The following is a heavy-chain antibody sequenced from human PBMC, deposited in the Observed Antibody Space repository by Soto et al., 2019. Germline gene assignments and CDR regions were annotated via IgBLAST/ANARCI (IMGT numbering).Heavy chain of an antibody. J-gene: IGHJ4*02. CDR1: GFTFSTYA. D-gene: IGHD3-16*01. CDR2: ISYDGTNK. Sequence: QVQLVESGGGVVQPGRSLRLSCAASGFTFSTYAMHWLRQAPGKGREWVAVISYDGTNKYYADSVKGLFTISRDNSKNTLYLQMNSRGDEDTAVFYYARVGASYWGQGTPFIVSS. CDR3: ARVGASY. V-gene: IGHV3-30-3*01.